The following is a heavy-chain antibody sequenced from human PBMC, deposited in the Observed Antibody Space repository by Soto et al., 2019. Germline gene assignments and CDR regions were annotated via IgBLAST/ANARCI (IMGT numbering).Heavy chain of an antibody. D-gene: IGHD3-10*01. V-gene: IGHV1-18*01. CDR2: ISAYNGNT. Sequence: ASVKVSCKASGYTFTRYGISWVRQAPGQGLEWMGWISAYNGNTNYAQKLQGRVTMTTDTSTSTAYMELRSLRSDDTAVYYCARVEGLLWFGELLYFDYWGQGTLVTVSS. CDR1: GYTFTRYG. CDR3: ARVEGLLWFGELLYFDY. J-gene: IGHJ4*02.